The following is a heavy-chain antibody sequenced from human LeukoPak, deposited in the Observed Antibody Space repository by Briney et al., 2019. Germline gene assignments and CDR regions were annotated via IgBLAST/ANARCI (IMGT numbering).Heavy chain of an antibody. CDR1: GFTFSSYW. V-gene: IGHV3-9*01. Sequence: GGSLRLSCAASGFTFSSYWMSWVRQAPGKGLEWVSGISWNSGSIGYADSVKGRFTISRDNAKNSLYLQMNSLRAEDTALYYCAKASWSADYFDYWGQGTLVTVSS. CDR2: ISWNSGSI. D-gene: IGHD6-13*01. CDR3: AKASWSADYFDY. J-gene: IGHJ4*02.